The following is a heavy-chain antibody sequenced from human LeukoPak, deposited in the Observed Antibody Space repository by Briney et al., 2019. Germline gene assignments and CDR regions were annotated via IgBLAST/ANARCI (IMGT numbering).Heavy chain of an antibody. Sequence: PGRSLRLSCAASGFTFSSYGMHWVRQAPGKGLEWVAVIWYDGTNKYYADSVKGRFTISRDNSKDTLYLQVNSLRAEDTAVYYCASGYSSSWYDAFDIWGQGTMVTVSS. J-gene: IGHJ3*02. CDR3: ASGYSSSWYDAFDI. CDR2: IWYDGTNK. V-gene: IGHV3-33*01. CDR1: GFTFSSYG. D-gene: IGHD6-13*01.